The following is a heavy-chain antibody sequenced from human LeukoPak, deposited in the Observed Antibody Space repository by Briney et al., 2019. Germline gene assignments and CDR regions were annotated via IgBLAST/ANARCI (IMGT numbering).Heavy chain of an antibody. Sequence: SVKVSCKASGYTFTSYGISWVRQAPGQGLEWMGGIIPIFGTANYAQKFQGRVTITADESTSTAYMELSSLRSEDTAVYYCARDLGGEFDYWGQGTLVTVSS. CDR3: ARDLGGEFDY. D-gene: IGHD3-16*01. J-gene: IGHJ4*02. V-gene: IGHV1-69*13. CDR1: GYTFTSYG. CDR2: IIPIFGTA.